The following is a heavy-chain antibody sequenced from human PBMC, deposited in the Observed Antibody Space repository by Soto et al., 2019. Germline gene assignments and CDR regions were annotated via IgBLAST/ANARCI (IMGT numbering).Heavy chain of an antibody. D-gene: IGHD5-12*01. J-gene: IGHJ2*01. CDR3: AREEVDIVSTPEDWYFDL. V-gene: IGHV3-13*01. CDR1: GFTFSTYD. CDR2: IGRGGDT. Sequence: VQLVESGGGLVQPGGSLRLSCAASGFTFSTYDFHWVRQAAGKGLEWVSAIGRGGDTYYPDSVKGRFTISRENAKNSLYLQMNSLRVEDTAVYYCAREEVDIVSTPEDWYFDLWGRGTLVTVSS.